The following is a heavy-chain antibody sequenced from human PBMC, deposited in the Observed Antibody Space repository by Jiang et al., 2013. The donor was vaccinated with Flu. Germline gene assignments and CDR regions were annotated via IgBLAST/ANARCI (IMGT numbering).Heavy chain of an antibody. CDR3: TRGGGDRGSFDEYFQH. J-gene: IGHJ1*01. CDR2: TYYRSKWYS. Sequence: QTLSLTCDVSGDSVLSHLAAWNWIRQSPSRGLEWLGRTYYRSKWYSDYAVSVESRITINADPSKNQVSLQLNSVTPEDTGVYYCTRGGGDRGSFDEYFQHWGQGTLVAVST. D-gene: IGHD3-16*01. V-gene: IGHV6-1*01. CDR1: GDSVLSHLAA.